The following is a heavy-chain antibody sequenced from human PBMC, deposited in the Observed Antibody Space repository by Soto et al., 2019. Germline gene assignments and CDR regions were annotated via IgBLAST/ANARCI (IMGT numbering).Heavy chain of an antibody. CDR1: GGSISSGGYY. J-gene: IGHJ4*02. CDR3: ARGVIH. CDR2: TYYSGST. D-gene: IGHD3-16*02. Sequence: QVQLQESGPGLVKPSQTLSLTCTVSGGSISSGGYYWRWIRQHPGNGLEWIGYTYYSGSTSYNPSLKSRLTISVDTSKNHFSLKLSSVTAAATAVYYCARGVIHWGQGTLVTFSS. V-gene: IGHV4-31*03.